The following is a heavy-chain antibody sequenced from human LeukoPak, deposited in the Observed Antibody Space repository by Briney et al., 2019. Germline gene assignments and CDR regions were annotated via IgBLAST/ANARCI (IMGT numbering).Heavy chain of an antibody. CDR3: ERVTYVDDMLYQYFDY. V-gene: IGHV4-38-2*01. D-gene: IGHD4-17*01. Sequence: SETLSLTCAVSSYSISSGSCWGWIRQSSGKGLEWVGSIFHSGNSYYNPSLKSRLTMSVDTSKNQFSLKLTSVTAADTALYYCERVTYVDDMLYQYFDYWGQGILVTVSS. CDR1: SYSISSGSC. J-gene: IGHJ4*02. CDR2: IFHSGNS.